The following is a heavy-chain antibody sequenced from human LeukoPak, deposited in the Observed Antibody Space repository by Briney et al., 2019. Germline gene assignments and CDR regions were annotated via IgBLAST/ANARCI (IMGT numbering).Heavy chain of an antibody. D-gene: IGHD6-19*01. CDR3: ARDRGAVAGTENWFDP. V-gene: IGHV1-18*04. J-gene: IGHJ5*02. CDR2: ISAYNGNT. CDR1: GYAFTTYG. Sequence: ASVKVSCKASGYAFTTYGISWVRQAPGQGLEWMGWISAYNGNTKYAQKLQGRVTMTTDTPTSTAYMELRSLRSDDTAVYCCARDRGAVAGTENWFDPWGQGTLVTVSS.